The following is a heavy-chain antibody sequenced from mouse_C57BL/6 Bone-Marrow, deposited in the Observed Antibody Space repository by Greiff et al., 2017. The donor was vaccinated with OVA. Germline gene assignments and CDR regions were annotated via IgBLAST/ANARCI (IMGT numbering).Heavy chain of an antibody. CDR1: GYTFTSYW. D-gene: IGHD1-1*01. CDR3: ARWGGYYGAY. V-gene: IGHV1-64*01. J-gene: IGHJ3*01. CDR2: IHPNSGST. Sequence: QVQLQQPGAELVKPGASVKLSCKASGYTFTSYWMHWVKQRPGQGLEWIGMIHPNSGSTNYNEKLKSKATLTVDKSSSTAYMQLSSLTSEDSAVYYCARWGGYYGAYWGQGTLVTVSA.